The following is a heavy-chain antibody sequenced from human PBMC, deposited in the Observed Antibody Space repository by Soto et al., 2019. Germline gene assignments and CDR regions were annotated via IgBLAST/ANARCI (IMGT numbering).Heavy chain of an antibody. J-gene: IGHJ4*02. V-gene: IGHV3-9*01. Sequence: EVQLVESGGGLVQPGRSLRLSCAASGFTFDSFAIQWVRQAAGKGLEWVSSISWDGATIAYADAVKGRFTISRDNAKKFAFLQRNSLRSDDSAFYYCARGDPRDSWGQGTLVTVSS. CDR3: ARGDPRDS. CDR1: GFTFDSFA. CDR2: ISWDGATI.